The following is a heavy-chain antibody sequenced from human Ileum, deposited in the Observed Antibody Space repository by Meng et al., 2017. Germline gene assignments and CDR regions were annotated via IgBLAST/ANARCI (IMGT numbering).Heavy chain of an antibody. Sequence: VRVVRSGAEEKKPGASVKVSGKASGYTFTSHYIHWWRQAPGQGLEWMGWINGGTGNTEYSQNFQGRITFTRDTAASTVYMELSSLRSEDTAVFYCARVAVTGIGYFQYWGQGTLVTVSS. CDR3: ARVAVTGIGYFQY. CDR2: INGGTGNT. J-gene: IGHJ1*01. V-gene: IGHV1-3*05. D-gene: IGHD6-19*01. CDR1: GYTFTSHY.